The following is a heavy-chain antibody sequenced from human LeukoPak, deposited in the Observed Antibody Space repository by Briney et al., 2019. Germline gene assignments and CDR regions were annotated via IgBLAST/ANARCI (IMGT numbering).Heavy chain of an antibody. Sequence: SVKVSCKASGGTFSSYAISWVRQAPGQGLKWMGGIIPIFGTANYAQKFQGRVTITADESTSTAYMELSSLRSEDTAVYYCARDAQRFSARNWFDPWGQGTLVTVSS. D-gene: IGHD3-3*01. CDR2: IIPIFGTA. CDR1: GGTFSSYA. CDR3: ARDAQRFSARNWFDP. V-gene: IGHV1-69*13. J-gene: IGHJ5*02.